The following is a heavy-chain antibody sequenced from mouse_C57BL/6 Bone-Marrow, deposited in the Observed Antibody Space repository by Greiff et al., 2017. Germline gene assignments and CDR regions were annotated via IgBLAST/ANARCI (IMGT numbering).Heavy chain of an antibody. J-gene: IGHJ3*01. Sequence: VQLQQPGAELVKPGASVKLSCKASGYTFTSYWMHWVKQRPGQGLEWIGMIHPNSGSTNYNEKFKSKATLTVDKSSSTAYMQLSSLTSEDSAVYFCARYLGYYEDWFAYWGQGTLVTVSA. V-gene: IGHV1-64*01. CDR1: GYTFTSYW. CDR2: IHPNSGST. D-gene: IGHD2-3*01. CDR3: ARYLGYYEDWFAY.